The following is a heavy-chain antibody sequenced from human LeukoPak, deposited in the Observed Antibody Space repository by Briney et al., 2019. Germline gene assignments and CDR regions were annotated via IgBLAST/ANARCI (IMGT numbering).Heavy chain of an antibody. V-gene: IGHV1-8*03. CDR2: MNPNSGNT. CDR3: ARDPSLRIAAAEVVWFDP. D-gene: IGHD6-13*01. Sequence: ASVKVSCKASGYTFTSYDINWVRQATGQGLEWMGWMNPNSGNTGYAQKFQGRVTITRNTSISTAYMELSSLRSDDTAVYYCARDPSLRIAAAEVVWFDPWGQGTLVTVSS. CDR1: GYTFTSYD. J-gene: IGHJ5*02.